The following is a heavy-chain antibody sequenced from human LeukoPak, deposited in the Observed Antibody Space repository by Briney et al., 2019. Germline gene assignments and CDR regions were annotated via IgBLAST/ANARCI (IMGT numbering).Heavy chain of an antibody. CDR3: AREEGSGWYNGMDV. J-gene: IGHJ6*02. CDR1: GYTFSDYTFTNYG. V-gene: IGHV1-18*01. CDR2: ISTYKSHT. Sequence: ASVKVSCKASGYTFSDYTFTNYGISWVRQAPGQGLEWMGWISTYKSHTNYAQKFQGRVTMITDTSTSTAYMELRSLRSDDTAVYYCAREEGSGWYNGMDVWGQGTTVTVSS. D-gene: IGHD6-19*01.